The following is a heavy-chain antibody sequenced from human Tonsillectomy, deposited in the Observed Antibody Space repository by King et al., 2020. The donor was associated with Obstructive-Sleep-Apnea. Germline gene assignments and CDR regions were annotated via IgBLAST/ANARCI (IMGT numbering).Heavy chain of an antibody. D-gene: IGHD4-17*01. V-gene: IGHV3-21*01. Sequence: EQQLVQSGGGLVKPGGSLRLSCAASGFTFSDYSMNWVRQAPGKGLEWVSSISSSWSYIFYADSVKGRFTISSDNAKNSLYLPMDSLRAEDTAVDSFACAPDYGDDLGWFDPWGRGTLVTVSS. CDR3: ACAPDYGDDLGWFDP. CDR2: ISSSWSYI. CDR1: GFTFSDYS. J-gene: IGHJ5*02.